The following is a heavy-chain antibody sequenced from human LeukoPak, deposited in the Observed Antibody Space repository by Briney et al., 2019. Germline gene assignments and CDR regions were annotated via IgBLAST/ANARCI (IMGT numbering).Heavy chain of an antibody. CDR3: ARGFNRGFDP. D-gene: IGHD1-14*01. V-gene: IGHV3-53*01. CDR1: EFTFSSYS. J-gene: IGHJ5*02. Sequence: GGSLRLSCAASEFTFSSYSMSWVRQAPGKGLEWVSVIYAGGSTYYADSVKGRFTFSRDSSKNTLYLQMNSLRAEDTAVYYCARGFNRGFDPWGQGALVTVSS. CDR2: IYAGGST.